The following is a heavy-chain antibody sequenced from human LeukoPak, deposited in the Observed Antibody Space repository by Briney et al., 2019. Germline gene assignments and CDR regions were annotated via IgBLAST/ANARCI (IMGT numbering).Heavy chain of an antibody. CDR1: GYSISSGYY. V-gene: IGHV4-38-2*01. D-gene: IGHD2-2*02. Sequence: PSETLSLTCAVSGYSISSGYYWGWIRQPPGKALEWIGSIDHSGRPYYNPSLKSRVTISVDTSKNQFSLKLSSVTAADTAVYYCARLLPAAIDYWGQGTLVTVSS. CDR3: ARLLPAAIDY. CDR2: IDHSGRP. J-gene: IGHJ4*02.